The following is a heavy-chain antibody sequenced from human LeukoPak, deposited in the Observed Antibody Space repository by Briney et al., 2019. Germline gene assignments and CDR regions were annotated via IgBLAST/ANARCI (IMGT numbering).Heavy chain of an antibody. CDR2: IYYSGST. CDR1: GGSISSSSYY. CDR3: ASLARFGGYSDY. Sequence: SETLSLTCTVSGGSISSSSYYWGWLRQPPGKGLEWIGSIYYSGSTYYNPSLKSRVTISVNTSKTQFSLKLSSGAAADTAVYYCASLARFGGYSDYWGQGTLVTVSS. J-gene: IGHJ4*02. D-gene: IGHD5-12*01. V-gene: IGHV4-39*01.